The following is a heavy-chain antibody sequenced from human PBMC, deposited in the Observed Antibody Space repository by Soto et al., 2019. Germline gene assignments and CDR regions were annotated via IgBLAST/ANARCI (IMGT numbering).Heavy chain of an antibody. Sequence: PGGSLRLSCAASGFIFSGYGIHWVRQAPGKGLEWVAVISYDGSNEHYADSVKGRFTISRDNSKNTLYLQMSSLRAEDTAVYYCAKDTYYHDSTGYYIFDYWGQGTLVTVSS. CDR2: ISYDGSNE. CDR3: AKDTYYHDSTGYYIFDY. CDR1: GFIFSGYG. J-gene: IGHJ4*02. V-gene: IGHV3-30*18. D-gene: IGHD3-22*01.